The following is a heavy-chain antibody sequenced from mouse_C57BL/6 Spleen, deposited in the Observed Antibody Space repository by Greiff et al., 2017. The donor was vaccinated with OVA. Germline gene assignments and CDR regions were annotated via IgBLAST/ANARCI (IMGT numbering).Heavy chain of an antibody. D-gene: IGHD1-1*01. CDR2: IDPANGNT. V-gene: IGHV14-3*01. Sequence: VQLQQSVAELVRPGASVKLSCTASGFNIKNTYMHWVKQRPEQGLEWIGRIDPANGNTKYAPKFQGKATITADTSSNTAYLQLSSLTSEDTAIYYCARIPDYYGSSRYYAMDYWGQGTSVTVSS. J-gene: IGHJ4*01. CDR3: ARIPDYYGSSRYYAMDY. CDR1: GFNIKNTY.